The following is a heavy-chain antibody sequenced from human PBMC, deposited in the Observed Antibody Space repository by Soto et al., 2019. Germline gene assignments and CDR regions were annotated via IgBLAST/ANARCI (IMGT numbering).Heavy chain of an antibody. D-gene: IGHD3-10*01. J-gene: IGHJ5*02. CDR3: ARTRRRYYGSGSYYSWFDP. CDR1: GGTFSSYT. Sequence: QVPLVQSGAEVKKPGSSVKVSCKASGGTFSSYTISWVRQAPGQGLEWMGRIIPILGIANYAQKFQGRVTITADKSTSTAYMELSSLRSEDTAVYYCARTRRRYYGSGSYYSWFDPWGQGTLVTVSS. CDR2: IIPILGIA. V-gene: IGHV1-69*02.